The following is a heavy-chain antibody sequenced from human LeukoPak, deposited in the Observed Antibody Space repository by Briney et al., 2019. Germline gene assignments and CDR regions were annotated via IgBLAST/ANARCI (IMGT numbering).Heavy chain of an antibody. V-gene: IGHV4-39*07. CDR3: AKPSNYYGSATDAFDF. CDR2: IYYTGTT. CDR1: GGSITSSSYH. Sequence: SETLSLTCTVSGGSITSSSYHWGWIRQPPGKGLEWIGSIYYTGTTYYNPSLKSRVSIFVDTSKNHFSLKLNSVTAADTAVYYCAKPSNYYGSATDAFDFWGQGTMVTVSS. J-gene: IGHJ3*01. D-gene: IGHD3-10*01.